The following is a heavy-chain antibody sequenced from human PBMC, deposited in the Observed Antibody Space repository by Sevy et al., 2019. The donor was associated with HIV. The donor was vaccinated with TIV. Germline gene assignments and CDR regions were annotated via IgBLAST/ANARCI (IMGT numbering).Heavy chain of an antibody. CDR1: GFTFFSHV. CDR3: ATGTTDSSISWVFDV. V-gene: IGHV3-23*01. CDR2: LSGSGGTT. J-gene: IGHJ3*01. D-gene: IGHD6-13*01. Sequence: GGYLRLSCAASGFTFFSHVMSWVRQAPGKGLECVSGLSGSGGTTYYADSVKGRFSISRDNSKNKLYLQMSSLRIEDTAVYYCATGTTDSSISWVFDVWGQGTMVTVSS.